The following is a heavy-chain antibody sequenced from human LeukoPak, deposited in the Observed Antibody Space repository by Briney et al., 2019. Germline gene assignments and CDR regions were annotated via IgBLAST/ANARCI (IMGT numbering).Heavy chain of an antibody. J-gene: IGHJ6*02. CDR3: SRDLYDSSGYYLYYYYGMDV. V-gene: IGHV3-30-3*01. CDR2: ISYDGSNK. Sequence: GGSLRLSCAASGFTFSSYAMHWVRQAPGKGLEWVAVISYDGSNKYYADSVKGRFTISRDNSKNTLYLQMNNLRAEGTAVYYCSRDLYDSSGYYLYYYYGMDVWGQGTTVTVSS. D-gene: IGHD3-22*01. CDR1: GFTFSSYA.